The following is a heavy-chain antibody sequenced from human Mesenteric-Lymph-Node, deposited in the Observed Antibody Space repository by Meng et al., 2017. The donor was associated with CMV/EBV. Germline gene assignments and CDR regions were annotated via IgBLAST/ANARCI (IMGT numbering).Heavy chain of an antibody. CDR2: IFPRDADT. CDR3: AKAYGRDV. CDR1: GYSFTTYW. V-gene: IGHV5-51*01. Sequence: GESLKISCQGSGYSFTTYWIAWVRQMPGKGLEWMGIIFPRDADTRYSPSFQGQVTISADKSLNTAYLQWGSLKASDTATYYCAKAYGRDVWGQGTAVTVSS. J-gene: IGHJ6*02.